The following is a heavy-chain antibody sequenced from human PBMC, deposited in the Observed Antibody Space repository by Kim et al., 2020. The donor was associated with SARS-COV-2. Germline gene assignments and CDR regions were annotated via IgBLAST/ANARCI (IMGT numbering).Heavy chain of an antibody. CDR3: VRVAGFGDSGARDFDW. CDR2: INQDGSEK. J-gene: IGHJ4*01. Sequence: GGSLRLFCAASGFTFRTYAMSWIRQAPGQGLEWVANINQDGSEKKYVESVKGRFTISRDNTKNSVFLQLNSLRVEYTADYYCVRVAGFGDSGARDFDWWG. V-gene: IGHV3-7*01. D-gene: IGHD3-16*01. CDR1: GFTFRTYA.